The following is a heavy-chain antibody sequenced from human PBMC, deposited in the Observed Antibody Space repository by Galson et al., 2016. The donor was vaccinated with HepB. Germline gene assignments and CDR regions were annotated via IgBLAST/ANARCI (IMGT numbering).Heavy chain of an antibody. D-gene: IGHD4-17*01. CDR2: IHPTSGSP. V-gene: IGHV1-46*01. CDR3: ARPLLPFSGDNGYYYYGFDD. J-gene: IGHJ6*02. CDR1: GYTFTNYY. Sequence: SVKVSCKASGYTFTNYYMHWARQAPGQGLEWMGLIHPTSGSPNYAQKFQDRVAMTRDTSTSTVYMELSSLRSEDTAVYYCARPLLPFSGDNGYYYYGFDDWGQGTTVTVS.